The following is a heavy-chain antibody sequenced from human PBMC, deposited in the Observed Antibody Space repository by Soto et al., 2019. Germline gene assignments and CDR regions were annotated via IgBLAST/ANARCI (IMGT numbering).Heavy chain of an antibody. CDR3: ARGGAYYFDS. CDR1: GASITNFY. V-gene: IGHV4-4*07. D-gene: IGHD3-16*01. CDR2: IYTRGST. Sequence: SETLSLTXPVSGASITNFYWSWIRQSARKGLEWIGRIYTRGSTDYNPSLKSRVTMSIDTSNNQLSLTLTSVTAADTAVYYCARGGAYYFDSWGQGLLVTVSS. J-gene: IGHJ4*02.